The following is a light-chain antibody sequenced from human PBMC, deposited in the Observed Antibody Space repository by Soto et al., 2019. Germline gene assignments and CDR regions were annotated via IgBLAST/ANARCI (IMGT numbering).Light chain of an antibody. V-gene: IGKV1-5*01. CDR1: QSISSW. Sequence: DIQMTQSPSTLSASVGDRVTITCRASQSISSWLAWYQQKPGKAPKLLIYDASSLESGVPSRCSGSGSGTEFTLTISSLPPDDVATYYCQQYNSYSPWTFGQGTKVDIK. CDR3: QQYNSYSPWT. CDR2: DAS. J-gene: IGKJ1*01.